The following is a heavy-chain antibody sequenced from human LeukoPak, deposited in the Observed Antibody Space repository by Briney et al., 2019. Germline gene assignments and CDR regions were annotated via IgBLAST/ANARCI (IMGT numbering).Heavy chain of an antibody. D-gene: IGHD4-17*01. CDR3: ARASYGDYGYYYYYMDV. V-gene: IGHV4-34*01. CDR1: GGSLSDYY. J-gene: IGHJ6*03. Sequence: SETLSLTCAVYGGSLSDYYWSWIRQPPGKGLEWIGEINHSGSTNYNPSLKSRVTISVDTSKNQFFLKLTSVTAADTALYYCARASYGDYGYYYYYMDVWGKGTTVTVSS. CDR2: INHSGST.